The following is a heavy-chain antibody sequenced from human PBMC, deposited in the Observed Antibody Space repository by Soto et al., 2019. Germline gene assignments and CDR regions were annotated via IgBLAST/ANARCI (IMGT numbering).Heavy chain of an antibody. Sequence: QVQLVESGGGVVQPGRSLRLSCAASGFTFSSYGMHWVRQAPGKGLEWVAVISDDGSNKYYADSVKGRCTISRDNSKNTLYLQMNSLRDDDTAVYYCAKTPRRYCSSTRCLGESYFDYWGQGTLVTVSS. CDR3: AKTPRRYCSSTRCLGESYFDY. V-gene: IGHV3-30*18. D-gene: IGHD2-2*01. CDR1: GFTFSSYG. CDR2: ISDDGSNK. J-gene: IGHJ4*02.